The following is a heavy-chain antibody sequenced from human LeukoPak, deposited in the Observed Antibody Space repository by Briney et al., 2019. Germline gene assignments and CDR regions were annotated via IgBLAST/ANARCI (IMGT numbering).Heavy chain of an antibody. Sequence: SETLSLTCTVSGGSISSYYWSWIRQPPGKGLEWIGYIYYSGSINYNPSLKSRVTISVDTSKNQFSLKLSSVTAADTAVYYCARGAVTTRHADYWGQGTLVTVSS. CDR1: GGSISSYY. CDR3: ARGAVTTRHADY. CDR2: IYYSGSI. J-gene: IGHJ4*02. D-gene: IGHD4-17*01. V-gene: IGHV4-59*01.